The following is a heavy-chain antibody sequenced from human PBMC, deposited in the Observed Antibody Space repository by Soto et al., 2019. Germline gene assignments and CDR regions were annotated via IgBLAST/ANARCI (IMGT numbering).Heavy chain of an antibody. CDR1: GFTFSSYS. D-gene: IGHD3-10*01. CDR3: ARVGDGSGSYSPYYYYYGMDV. V-gene: IGHV3-21*01. Sequence: GGSLRLSCAASGFTFSSYSMNWVRQAPGKGLEWVSSISSSSSYIYYADSVKGRFTISRDNAKNSLYLQMNSLRDEDTAVYYCARVGDGSGSYSPYYYYYGMDVWGQGTTVTVSS. J-gene: IGHJ6*02. CDR2: ISSSSSYI.